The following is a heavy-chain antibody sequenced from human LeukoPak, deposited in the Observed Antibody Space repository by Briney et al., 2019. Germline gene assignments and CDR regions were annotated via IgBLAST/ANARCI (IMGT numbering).Heavy chain of an antibody. D-gene: IGHD3-10*01. CDR1: GFTFSSYA. CDR3: ARMSSARHPPDY. J-gene: IGHJ4*02. V-gene: IGHV3-23*01. CDR2: ISGSLFSGSGAYT. Sequence: GGSLRLSCAASGFTFSSYAMSWVRQAPGKGLEWVSSISGSLFSGSGAYTYYADSVKGRFTISRDNSKNTLYLQMNSLRGEDTAVYYCARMSSARHPPDYWGQGTLVTVSS.